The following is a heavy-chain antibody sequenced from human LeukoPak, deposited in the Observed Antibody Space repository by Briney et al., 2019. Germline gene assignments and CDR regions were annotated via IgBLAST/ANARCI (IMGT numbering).Heavy chain of an antibody. CDR1: GFTFSSYG. D-gene: IGHD3-10*01. J-gene: IGHJ3*02. V-gene: IGHV3-23*01. CDR2: ISGDAGRT. Sequence: GGTLRLSCAASGFTFSSYGMNWVRQAPGKGLEWVSGISGDAGRTYYADSVKGRFTISRDNSKNTLYLQMNSLRAEDTAVYYCAKSRSYTVRDAFEIWGQGTKVTVSS. CDR3: AKSRSYTVRDAFEI.